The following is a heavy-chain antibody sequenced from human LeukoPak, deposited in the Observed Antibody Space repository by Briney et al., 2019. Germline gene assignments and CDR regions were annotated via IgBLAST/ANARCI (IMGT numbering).Heavy chain of an antibody. CDR3: ARMEYCSSTSCPDAFDI. CDR1: GGSISNYY. J-gene: IGHJ3*02. Sequence: SETLSLTCTVSGGSISNYYWSWIRQPAGKGLEWIGRIYTSGSTNYNPSLNSRVTISVDKSKNQFSLKLSSVTAADTAVYYCARMEYCSSTSCPDAFDIWGQGTMVTVSS. V-gene: IGHV4-4*07. CDR2: IYTSGST. D-gene: IGHD2-2*01.